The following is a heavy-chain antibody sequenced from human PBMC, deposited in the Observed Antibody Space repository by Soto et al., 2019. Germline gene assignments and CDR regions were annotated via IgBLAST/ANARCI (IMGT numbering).Heavy chain of an antibody. CDR1: GFTVSSHA. V-gene: IGHV3-23*01. CDR3: APHVSCSGGSCQYDAFAI. Sequence: EVQVLESGGGLVQPGGSLRLSCEGSGFTVSSHAMTWIRQAPGKGPEWVSTVTADGGTYYADSVKGRFAMSRDTSENTLYLKWNSLGAEDTAAYYCAPHVSCSGGSCQYDAFAIRGQGTMVTVSS. J-gene: IGHJ3*02. D-gene: IGHD2-15*01. CDR2: VTADGGT.